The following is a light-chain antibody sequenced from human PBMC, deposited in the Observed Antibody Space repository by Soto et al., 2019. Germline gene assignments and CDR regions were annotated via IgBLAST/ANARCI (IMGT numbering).Light chain of an antibody. CDR2: GAS. Sequence: EIVLTQSPATLSLSPGERATLSCRASQSVSSYLAWYQQKPGQAPRLLIYGASTRATGIPARFTGSGSGTEFILTISSLQSEDFAVYYCQQYDAWPLTFGGGTKVDIK. J-gene: IGKJ4*01. CDR1: QSVSSY. CDR3: QQYDAWPLT. V-gene: IGKV3-15*01.